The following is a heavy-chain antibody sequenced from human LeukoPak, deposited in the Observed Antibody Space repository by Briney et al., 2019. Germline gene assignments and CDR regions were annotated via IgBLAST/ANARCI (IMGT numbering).Heavy chain of an antibody. V-gene: IGHV4-39*01. J-gene: IGHJ4*02. D-gene: IGHD4-17*01. Sequence: SETLSLTCTVSGGSISSSSYYWGWIRQATGKGLEWIGSIYYSGSTCYNPSLKSRVSISVDTSKNQFSLKLSSVTAADTAVYYCARHPSDYGDFNFDYWGQGTLVTVSS. CDR1: GGSISSSSYY. CDR3: ARHPSDYGDFNFDY. CDR2: IYYSGST.